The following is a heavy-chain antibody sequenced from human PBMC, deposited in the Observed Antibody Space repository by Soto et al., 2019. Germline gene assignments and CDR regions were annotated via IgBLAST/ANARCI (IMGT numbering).Heavy chain of an antibody. CDR1: GFTFSSYS. J-gene: IGHJ4*02. D-gene: IGHD3-10*01. Sequence: WGSLRLSCAASGFTFSSYSMNWVRQAPGKGLEWVSYISSSSSTIYYADSVKGRFTISRDNAKNSLYLQMNSLRAEDTAVYYCARAYYYGSGSFQFDYWGQGTLVTVSS. CDR2: ISSSSSTI. V-gene: IGHV3-48*01. CDR3: ARAYYYGSGSFQFDY.